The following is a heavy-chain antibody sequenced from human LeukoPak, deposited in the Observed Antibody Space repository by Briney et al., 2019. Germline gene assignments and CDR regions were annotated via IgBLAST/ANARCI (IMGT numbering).Heavy chain of an antibody. D-gene: IGHD6-6*01. J-gene: IGHJ4*02. CDR3: ARGESFSSPNY. V-gene: IGHV1-2*02. CDR2: INPHSGGS. CDR1: GYTFTSYY. Sequence: GASVKVSCKASGYTFTSYYMHWVRQAPGQGLEWVGWINPHSGGSKYAQKFQGRVTMTWDTSISTAYMELSSLRSDDTAVFYCARGESFSSPNYWGQGTLVTVSS.